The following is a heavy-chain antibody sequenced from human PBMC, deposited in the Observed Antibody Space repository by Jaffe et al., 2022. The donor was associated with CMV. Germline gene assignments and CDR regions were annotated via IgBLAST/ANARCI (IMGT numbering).Heavy chain of an antibody. J-gene: IGHJ5*02. D-gene: IGHD6-6*01. CDR3: ARGEYRSSSIWFDP. Sequence: QVQLQESGPGLVKPSETLSLTCTVSGGSISSYYWSWIRQPPGKGLEWIAYIYYSGSTNYNPSLKSRVTISVDTSKNQLSLKLSSVTAADTAVYYCARGEYRSSSIWFDPWGQGTLVTVSS. CDR1: GGSISSYY. CDR2: IYYSGST. V-gene: IGHV4-59*01.